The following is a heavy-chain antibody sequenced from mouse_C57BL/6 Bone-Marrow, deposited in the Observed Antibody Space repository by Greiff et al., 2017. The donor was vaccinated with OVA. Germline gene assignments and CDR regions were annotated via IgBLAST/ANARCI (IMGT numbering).Heavy chain of an antibody. CDR2: IDPSDSYT. CDR3: AGLRYWYFDV. V-gene: IGHV1-69*01. Sequence: QVQLQQPGAELVMPGASVKLSCKASGYTFTSYWMHWVKQRPGQGLEWIGEIDPSDSYTNSNQKFKGKSTLTVDKSSSTAYMQLSSLTSEDSAVYYCAGLRYWYFDVWGTGTTVTVSS. D-gene: IGHD1-1*01. J-gene: IGHJ1*03. CDR1: GYTFTSYW.